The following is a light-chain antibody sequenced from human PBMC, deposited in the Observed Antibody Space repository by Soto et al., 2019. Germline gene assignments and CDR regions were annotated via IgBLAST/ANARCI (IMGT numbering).Light chain of an antibody. CDR1: TGAVTSGYY. Sequence: QAVVTQEPSLTGSPGGTVTLTCASSTGAVTSGYYPNWFQQKPGQAPTALIYSTSNKHSWTPARFSGSLRGGKAALTLSGVQSEDEAEYYCLLYYGGAQRVFGGGTKLTVL. J-gene: IGLJ2*01. CDR2: STS. CDR3: LLYYGGAQRV. V-gene: IGLV7-43*01.